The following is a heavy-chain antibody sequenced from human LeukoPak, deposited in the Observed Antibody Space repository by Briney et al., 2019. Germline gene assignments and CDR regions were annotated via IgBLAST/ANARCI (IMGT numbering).Heavy chain of an antibody. CDR1: GGSFSGYY. CDR3: ARTNRPRPYSSGWSR. Sequence: PSETLSLTCAVYGGSFSGYYWSWIRQPPGKGLEWIGEINHSGSTNYNPSLKSRVTISVDTSKNQFSLKLSSVTAADTAVYYCARTNRPRPYSSGWSRWGQGTLVTVSS. CDR2: INHSGST. J-gene: IGHJ4*02. V-gene: IGHV4-34*01. D-gene: IGHD6-19*01.